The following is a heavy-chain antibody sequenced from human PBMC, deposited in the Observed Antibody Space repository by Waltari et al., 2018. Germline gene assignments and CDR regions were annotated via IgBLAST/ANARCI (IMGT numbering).Heavy chain of an antibody. V-gene: IGHV3-30*15. CDR2: VSYDGNDK. CDR3: ARDGGQHLIYYYYGMDV. J-gene: IGHJ6*02. CDR1: GFTFRNHA. Sequence: QVQLMESGGGVVLPGRSLRLSCAVSGFTFRNHAMHWVRQAPGKGRGWVAVVSYDGNDKRLAESMKGRLTISRDNSKSTLYLHVSSLRSEDTGVYYCARDGGQHLIYYYYGMDVWGPGTTVTVSS. D-gene: IGHD3-16*01.